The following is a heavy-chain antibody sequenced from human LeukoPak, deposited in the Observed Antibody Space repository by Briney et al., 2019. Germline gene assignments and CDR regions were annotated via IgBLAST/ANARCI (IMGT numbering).Heavy chain of an antibody. Sequence: SETLSLTCTVSGGSISSYSWSWIRQPPGKGLEWIGLIYDSGSTNYNPSLKSRVTISVDTSKNQVSLKLSSVTAADTAVYYCARRAWYFDLWGRGTLVTVSS. CDR2: IYDSGST. J-gene: IGHJ2*01. V-gene: IGHV4-59*01. CDR1: GGSISSYS. CDR3: ARRAWYFDL.